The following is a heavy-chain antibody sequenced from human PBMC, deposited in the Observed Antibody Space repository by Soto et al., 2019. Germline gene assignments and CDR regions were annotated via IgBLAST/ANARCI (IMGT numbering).Heavy chain of an antibody. CDR1: GFTFDDYA. D-gene: IGHD3-10*01. V-gene: IGHV3-9*01. CDR3: AKDQGPNMVRGVNAFDY. CDR2: ISWNSGSI. J-gene: IGHJ4*02. Sequence: EVQLVESGGGLVQPGRSLRLSCAASGFTFDDYAMHWVRQAPGKGLECVSGISWNSGSIGYADSVKGRFTISRDNAKNSLYLQMNSLRAEDTALYYCAKDQGPNMVRGVNAFDYWGQGTLVTVSS.